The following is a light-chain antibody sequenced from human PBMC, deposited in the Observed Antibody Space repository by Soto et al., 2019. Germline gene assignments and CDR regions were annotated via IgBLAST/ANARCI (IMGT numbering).Light chain of an antibody. Sequence: DGQMTQSPSSLSASVGDRVTITCRASQSISSYLNWYQKKPGTAPKLMIYAASSLQSGVPSRFSGSRCGTDFTLTVSSLQPEDFATYYCQQSYSTPTFGQGTKLEIK. CDR1: QSISSY. V-gene: IGKV1-39*01. CDR2: AAS. CDR3: QQSYSTPT. J-gene: IGKJ2*01.